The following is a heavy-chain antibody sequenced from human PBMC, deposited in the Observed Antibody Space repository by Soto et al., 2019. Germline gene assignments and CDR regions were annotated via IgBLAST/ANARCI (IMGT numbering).Heavy chain of an antibody. CDR2: IKQDGSEK. D-gene: IGHD3-3*01. J-gene: IGHJ5*02. V-gene: IGHV3-7*01. Sequence: GGSLRLSCAASGFTFSSYWMSWVRQAPGKGLERVANIKQDGSEKYYVDSVKGRFTISRDNAKNPLYLQMNSLRAEDTAVYYCARLRGVYDFWSGYPYNWFDPWGQGTLVTVSS. CDR1: GFTFSSYW. CDR3: ARLRGVYDFWSGYPYNWFDP.